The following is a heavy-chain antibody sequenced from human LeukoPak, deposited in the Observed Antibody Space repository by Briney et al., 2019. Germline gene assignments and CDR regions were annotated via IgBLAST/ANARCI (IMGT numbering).Heavy chain of an antibody. CDR1: GFTFSSYA. Sequence: GGSLRLSCAASGFTFSSYAMHWVRQAPGKGLEWVAFIRYDGSNKYYADSVKGRFTISRDNSKSTLYLQMNSLRAEDTAVYYCARTSPLSSWGFELNFDVWGQGTMVTVSS. CDR2: IRYDGSNK. V-gene: IGHV3-30*04. CDR3: ARTSPLSSWGFELNFDV. J-gene: IGHJ3*01. D-gene: IGHD7-27*01.